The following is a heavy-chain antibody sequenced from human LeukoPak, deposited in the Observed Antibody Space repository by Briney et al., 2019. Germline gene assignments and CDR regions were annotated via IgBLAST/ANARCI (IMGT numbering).Heavy chain of an antibody. V-gene: IGHV4-31*03. CDR1: GGSISSGGYY. D-gene: IGHD6-13*01. J-gene: IGHJ4*02. Sequence: SQTLSLTCTVSGGSISSGGYYWSSISQHPGKGLEWIGYIYYSGSTYYNPSLKSRVTISVDTSKNQFSLKLSSVTAADTAVYYCARARVGLYSSSPFDYWGQGTLVTVSS. CDR2: IYYSGST. CDR3: ARARVGLYSSSPFDY.